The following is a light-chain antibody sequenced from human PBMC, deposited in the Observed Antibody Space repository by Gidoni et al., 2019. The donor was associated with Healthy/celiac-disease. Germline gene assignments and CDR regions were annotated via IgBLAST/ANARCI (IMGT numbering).Light chain of an antibody. V-gene: IGKV1-13*02. CDR1: QGISSA. CDR3: QQFNSYPLIT. J-gene: IGKJ5*01. Sequence: AIQLTQSPSSLSASVGDRVTITCRASQGISSALAWYQQKPGKAPKLLIYDASSLESGVPSRFSGSGSGTDFTLTISSLQPEDFATYYCQQFNSYPLITFXQXTRLXIK. CDR2: DAS.